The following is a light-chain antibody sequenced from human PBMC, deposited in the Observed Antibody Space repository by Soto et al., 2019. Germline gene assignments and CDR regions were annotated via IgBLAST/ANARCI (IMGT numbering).Light chain of an antibody. V-gene: IGKV3-20*01. Sequence: EIVLTQSPGTLSLSPGERATLSCRASQSVSSSYLAWYQQKPGQAPRRLMYAASSRATGIPARFSGSGSGTEFTITISRLEPEDFAVYYCQQYGSSPLYTFGQGTKLEIK. CDR1: QSVSSSY. CDR2: AAS. J-gene: IGKJ2*01. CDR3: QQYGSSPLYT.